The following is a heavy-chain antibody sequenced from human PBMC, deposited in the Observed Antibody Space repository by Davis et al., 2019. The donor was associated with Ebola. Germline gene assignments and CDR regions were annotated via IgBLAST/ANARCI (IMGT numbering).Heavy chain of an antibody. D-gene: IGHD7-27*01. J-gene: IGHJ4*02. CDR3: ASNSGGWGNFDF. CDR1: GHSLSESP. Sequence: AASVKVSCKVSGHSLSESPIHWVRQAPGKGLEWMGGFDLEHAETIYAERFEGRVTMTEDTSTDTAYMELTSLSSGDTAVYYCASNSGGWGNFDFWGQGTLVTVSS. V-gene: IGHV1-24*01. CDR2: FDLEHAET.